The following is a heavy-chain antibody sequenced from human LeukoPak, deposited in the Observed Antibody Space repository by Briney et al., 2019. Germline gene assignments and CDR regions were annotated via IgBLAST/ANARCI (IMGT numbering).Heavy chain of an antibody. CDR3: ARGRLDTAMVGDY. CDR2: ISSSSSYT. CDR1: GFTFSDYY. D-gene: IGHD5-18*01. Sequence: GGSLRLSCAASGFTFSDYYMSWIRQAPGKGLEWVSYISSSSSYTNYADSVKGRFTISRDNAKNSLYLQMNSLRAEDTAVYYCARGRLDTAMVGDYWGQGTLVTVSP. V-gene: IGHV3-11*06. J-gene: IGHJ4*02.